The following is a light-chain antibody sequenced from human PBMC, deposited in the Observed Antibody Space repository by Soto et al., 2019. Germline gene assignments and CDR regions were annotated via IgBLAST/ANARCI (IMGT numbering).Light chain of an antibody. J-gene: IGKJ1*01. CDR2: GAS. Sequence: IVLTHFPGTLSLSPWERATLSFRSSQSVSSNLALYQQKPGQAPRLLIYGASTRATGIPARFSGSGSGTEFTLTINSLQSEDFAVYYCQQYNNWPRTCGQGTKGDNK. CDR1: QSVSSN. V-gene: IGKV3-15*01. CDR3: QQYNNWPRT.